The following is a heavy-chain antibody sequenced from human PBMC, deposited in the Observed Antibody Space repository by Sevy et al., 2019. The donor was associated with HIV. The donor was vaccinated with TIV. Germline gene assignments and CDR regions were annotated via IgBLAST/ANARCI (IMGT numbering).Heavy chain of an antibody. V-gene: IGHV4-61*02. J-gene: IGHJ3*02. CDR3: ARGQGYYDSSGHTGHAFDI. D-gene: IGHD3-22*01. CDR2: IYTSGNT. CDR1: GGSISSGSYY. Sequence: SETLSLTCTVSGGSISSGSYYWSWIRQPAGKGLEWIGRIYTSGNTNYNPSLKSRVTISVDTSKNQFSLKLSSVTAADTAVYYCARGQGYYDSSGHTGHAFDIWGQGTMVTVSS.